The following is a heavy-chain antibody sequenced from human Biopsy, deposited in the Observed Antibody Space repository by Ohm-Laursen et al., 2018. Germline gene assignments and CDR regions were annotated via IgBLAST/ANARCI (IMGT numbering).Heavy chain of an antibody. CDR3: AKVRKGFGESGSQYNSDMDV. CDR2: ISWRNDNI. D-gene: IGHD3-10*01. V-gene: IGHV3-9*01. J-gene: IGHJ6*02. CDR1: GFNFNHYA. Sequence: SPRLSCTASGFNFNHYAMQWVRQVPGKGLEWVSSISWRNDNIHYADSVKGRFTISRDNAKNSLYLQMNSLRAEDTAFYYCAKVRKGFGESGSQYNSDMDVWGQGTTVTVSS.